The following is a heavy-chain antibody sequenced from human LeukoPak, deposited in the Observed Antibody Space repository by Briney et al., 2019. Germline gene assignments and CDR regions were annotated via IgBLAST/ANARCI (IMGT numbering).Heavy chain of an antibody. CDR3: ARRTIPYYGMDV. CDR2: IYYSGST. V-gene: IGHV4-59*08. J-gene: IGHJ6*02. D-gene: IGHD2-2*01. CDR1: GGSISSYY. Sequence: PSETLSLTCTVSGGSISSYYWSWIRQPPGKGLEWIGYIYYSGSTNYNPSLKSRVTISVDTSKNQFSLKLSSVTAADTAVYYCARRTIPYYGMDVWGQGTTVTVSS.